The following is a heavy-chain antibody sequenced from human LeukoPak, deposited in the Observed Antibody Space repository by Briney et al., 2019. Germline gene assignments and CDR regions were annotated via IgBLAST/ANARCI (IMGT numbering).Heavy chain of an antibody. J-gene: IGHJ4*02. V-gene: IGHV3-9*01. CDR2: ISWNSGSI. CDR1: GFIFNNYA. D-gene: IGHD6-19*01. Sequence: GGSLRLSGAGSGFIFNNYAMHWFRKPPGKGLEWVSGISWNSGSIDYADSVKGRFTISRDNAKNSLYLQMNSLRVEDTAFYYCAKDNRRHYTSGPNPDSLHWGQGALVTVSS. CDR3: AKDNRRHYTSGPNPDSLH.